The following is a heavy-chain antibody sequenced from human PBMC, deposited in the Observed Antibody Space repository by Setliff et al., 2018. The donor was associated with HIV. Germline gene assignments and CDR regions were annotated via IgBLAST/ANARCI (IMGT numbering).Heavy chain of an antibody. Sequence: GASLKVSCKASGDTSSTYAINWVRQAPGQGLEWMGQFIPILDITNYAQKFQGRVTITADKSTNTMYMEMTSLTSEDTAVYYCAGPRGDEAFDIWGQGTMVTVSS. CDR1: GDTSSTYA. D-gene: IGHD3-10*01. CDR3: AGPRGDEAFDI. J-gene: IGHJ3*02. V-gene: IGHV1-69*10. CDR2: FIPILDIT.